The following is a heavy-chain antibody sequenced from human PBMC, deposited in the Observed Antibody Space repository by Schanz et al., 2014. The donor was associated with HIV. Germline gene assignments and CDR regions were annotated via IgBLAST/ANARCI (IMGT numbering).Heavy chain of an antibody. CDR1: GFTFNYYG. CDR3: ARGSGPYYYYYGMDV. Sequence: QVQLVESGGGVVQPGRSLRLSCAASGFTFNYYGMHWVRQAPGKGLEWVGVIWYDGTNKYYADSVKGRFTISRDNSKNTVDLQMNSLRAEDTAVYYCARGSGPYYYYYGMDVWGQGTTVTVSS. D-gene: IGHD3-10*01. CDR2: IWYDGTNK. J-gene: IGHJ6*02. V-gene: IGHV3-33*01.